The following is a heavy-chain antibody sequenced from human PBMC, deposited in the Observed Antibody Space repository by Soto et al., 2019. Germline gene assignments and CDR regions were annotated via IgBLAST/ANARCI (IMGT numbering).Heavy chain of an antibody. V-gene: IGHV4-30-4*01. CDR3: ARVGRRGYDILTGYSTVYYFDY. J-gene: IGHJ4*02. D-gene: IGHD3-9*01. Sequence: SSETLSLTCTVSGGSISSGDYYWSWIRQPPGKGLEWIGYIYYSGSTYYNPSLKSRVTISVDTSKNQFSLKLSSVTAADTAVYYCARVGRRGYDILTGYSTVYYFDYWGQGTLVTVSS. CDR1: GGSISSGDYY. CDR2: IYYSGST.